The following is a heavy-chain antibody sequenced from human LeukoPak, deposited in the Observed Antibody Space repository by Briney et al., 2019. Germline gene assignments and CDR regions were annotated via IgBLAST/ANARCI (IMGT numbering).Heavy chain of an antibody. CDR2: IYHSGST. V-gene: IGHV4-38-2*01. D-gene: IGHD6-19*01. CDR3: ARTSIIAVAGTHEWFDP. Sequence: SETLSLTCAVSSYSISSGYYWGWIRQPPGKGLEWIGSIYHSGSTYYNPSLKSRVTISVDTSKNQFSLKLSSVTAADTAVYYCARTSIIAVAGTHEWFDPWGQGTLVTVSS. CDR1: SYSISSGYY. J-gene: IGHJ5*02.